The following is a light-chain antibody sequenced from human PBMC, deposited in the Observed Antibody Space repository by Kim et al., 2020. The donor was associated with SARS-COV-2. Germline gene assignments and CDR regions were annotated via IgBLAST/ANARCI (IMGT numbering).Light chain of an antibody. Sequence: AIRITQSPSSLSASTGDRVTITCRASQGISSYLAWYQQKPGKAPKLLIYAASTLQSGVPSRFSGSGSGTDFTLTISCLQSEDFATYYCQLYYSYPITFGQGTRLEIK. V-gene: IGKV1-8*01. CDR2: AAS. J-gene: IGKJ5*01. CDR3: QLYYSYPIT. CDR1: QGISSY.